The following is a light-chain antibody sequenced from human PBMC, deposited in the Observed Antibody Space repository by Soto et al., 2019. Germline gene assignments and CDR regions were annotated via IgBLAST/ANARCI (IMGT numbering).Light chain of an antibody. CDR3: QQYNSYWT. Sequence: DIQMTQSPSTLSASVGDRVTITCRASQSISSWLAWYQQKPGKAPKLLIYDASSLESGVPSRFSGSGSGTEFSLTFSSLQPDDFATYYCQQYNSYWTFGQGTRWRS. J-gene: IGKJ1*01. CDR1: QSISSW. V-gene: IGKV1-5*01. CDR2: DAS.